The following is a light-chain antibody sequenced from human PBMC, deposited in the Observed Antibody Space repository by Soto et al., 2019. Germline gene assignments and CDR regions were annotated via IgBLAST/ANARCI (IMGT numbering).Light chain of an antibody. CDR3: SSYTSSNTL. CDR2: DVS. Sequence: QSVLTQPASVSGSPGQSITISCTETSGDVGGYNYVCWYQQHPGKAPKLMIYDVSNRPSGVSNRFSGSKSGNTASLTISGLQPEDEADYYCSSYTSSNTLFGTGPKVTVL. CDR1: SGDVGGYNY. V-gene: IGLV2-14*01. J-gene: IGLJ1*01.